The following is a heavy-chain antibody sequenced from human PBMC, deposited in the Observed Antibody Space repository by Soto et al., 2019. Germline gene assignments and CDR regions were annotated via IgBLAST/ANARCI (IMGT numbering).Heavy chain of an antibody. D-gene: IGHD6-19*01. CDR2: IWYDGSNK. CDR3: ARDRNSGWYLHYYGIDV. Sequence: PGGSLRLFCAASGFTVSSYGMHWVRQAPGKGLEWVAVIWYDGSNKYYADSVKGRFTISRDNSKNTLYLQMNSLRAEDTAVYYCARDRNSGWYLHYYGIDVWGQWTTVTVS. J-gene: IGHJ6*02. V-gene: IGHV3-33*01. CDR1: GFTVSSYG.